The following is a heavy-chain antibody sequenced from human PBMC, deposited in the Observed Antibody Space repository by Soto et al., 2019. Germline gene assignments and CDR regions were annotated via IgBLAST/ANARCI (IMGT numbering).Heavy chain of an antibody. CDR3: AHKGGRGAAMDV. J-gene: IGHJ6*02. D-gene: IGHD2-15*01. Sequence: QITLKESGPTLVKPTQTLTLTCTFSGFSLSTSAEGVAWIRQPPGKALEWLALIYWDDDERYSPFLKSRLTIAKDTSKNQVVLTMSNMDPVDTATYFCAHKGGRGAAMDVWGQGTTVTVSS. V-gene: IGHV2-5*02. CDR1: GFSLSTSAEG. CDR2: IYWDDDE.